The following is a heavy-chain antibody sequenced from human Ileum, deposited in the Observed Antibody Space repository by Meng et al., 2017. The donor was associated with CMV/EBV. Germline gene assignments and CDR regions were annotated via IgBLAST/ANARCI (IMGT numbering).Heavy chain of an antibody. CDR3: AGGNNGNYAY. CDR2: MDSSSTYI. V-gene: IGHV3-21*01. J-gene: IGHJ4*02. Sequence: CAGSGFTFSTYSVNWVRQAPGKGLEWVSSMDSSSTYIYYADSVKGRFTISRDNAKNSLFLQMNSLRAEDTAVYYCAGGNNGNYAYWGQGTLVTVSS. CDR1: GFTFSTYS. D-gene: IGHD4-17*01.